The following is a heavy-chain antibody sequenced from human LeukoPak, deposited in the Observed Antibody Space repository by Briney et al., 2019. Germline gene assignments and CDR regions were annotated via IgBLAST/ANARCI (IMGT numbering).Heavy chain of an antibody. CDR2: ISSSGSTI. Sequence: PGGSLRLSCAASGFTFSSYEMNWVRQAPGKGLEWVSYISSSGSTIYYADSVEGRFTISRDNAKNSLYLQMNSLRAEDTAVYYCAKEWELNFDYWGQGTLVTVSS. CDR3: AKEWELNFDY. D-gene: IGHD1-26*01. V-gene: IGHV3-48*03. CDR1: GFTFSSYE. J-gene: IGHJ4*02.